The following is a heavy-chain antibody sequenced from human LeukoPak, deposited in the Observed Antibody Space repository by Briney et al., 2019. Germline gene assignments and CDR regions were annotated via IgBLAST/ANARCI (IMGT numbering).Heavy chain of an antibody. CDR3: AKDYDILTGFLDK. V-gene: IGHV3-23*01. CDR2: ITGYGISV. D-gene: IGHD3-9*01. Sequence: PGGSLRLSCAASGFTFTNYAMTWVRQAPGKRLEWVSTITGYGISVYYADSVKGRFTISRDNSNNTLYLQMNSLRAEDTALYYCAKDYDILTGFLDKWGQGTLVTVSS. J-gene: IGHJ4*02. CDR1: GFTFTNYA.